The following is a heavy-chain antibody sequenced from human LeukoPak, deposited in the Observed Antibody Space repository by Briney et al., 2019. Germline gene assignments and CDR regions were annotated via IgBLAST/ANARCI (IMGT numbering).Heavy chain of an antibody. CDR1: AGSISNYY. CDR2: ISYSGST. Sequence: SETLSLTCTVSAGSISNYYWSWIRQPPGKGLEWIGYISYSGSTNYNPSLKSRVTISVDTSKNQFSLKLSSVTAADTAVYYCARGSYYYDSSGYLHIDAFDIWGQGTMVTVSS. V-gene: IGHV4-59*01. CDR3: ARGSYYYDSSGYLHIDAFDI. D-gene: IGHD3-22*01. J-gene: IGHJ3*02.